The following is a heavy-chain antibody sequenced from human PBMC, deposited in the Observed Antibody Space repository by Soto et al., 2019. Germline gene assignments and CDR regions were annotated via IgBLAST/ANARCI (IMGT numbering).Heavy chain of an antibody. CDR2: INHSGST. V-gene: IGHV4-34*01. Sequence: QVQLQQWGAGLLKPSETLSLTCAVYGGSFRGYYWSWIRQPPGKGLEWIGEINHSGSTNYNPSLKSRVTISVDTSKNQFYVKLSSVTAADTAVYYCARGGFPGYSRSWYSPPLFWGQGTLVTVSS. CDR3: ARGGFPGYSRSWYSPPLF. CDR1: GGSFRGYY. D-gene: IGHD6-13*01. J-gene: IGHJ4*02.